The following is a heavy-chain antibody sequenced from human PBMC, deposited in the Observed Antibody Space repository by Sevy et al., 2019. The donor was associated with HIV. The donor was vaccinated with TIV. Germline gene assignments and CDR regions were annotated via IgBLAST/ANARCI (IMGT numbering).Heavy chain of an antibody. J-gene: IGHJ4*02. CDR1: GFTFSRDW. D-gene: IGHD3-10*01. Sequence: GESLKISCAASGFTFSRDWMTWVRQAPGKGLEWVAKIKVDGSETYSVDSVKGRFSISRDNAKNALYLQMNSLRAEDTAVYYCARGANNLYNWGQGSLVTVSS. V-gene: IGHV3-7*01. CDR3: ARGANNLYN. CDR2: IKVDGSET.